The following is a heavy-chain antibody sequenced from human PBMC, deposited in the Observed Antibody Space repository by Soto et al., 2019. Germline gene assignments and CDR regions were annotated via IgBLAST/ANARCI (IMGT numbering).Heavy chain of an antibody. CDR3: ATGWRS. J-gene: IGHJ4*02. CDR1: GDSMSNYY. CDR2: VSSSGST. Sequence: SETLSLTCIVSGDSMSNYYWRWIRQPPGKGLEWIGDVSSSGSTNYNPSLKSRVTMSVDTSKNQFSLKLNSVTAADTAVYYCATGWRSWGQGTLVTVSS. V-gene: IGHV4-59*01.